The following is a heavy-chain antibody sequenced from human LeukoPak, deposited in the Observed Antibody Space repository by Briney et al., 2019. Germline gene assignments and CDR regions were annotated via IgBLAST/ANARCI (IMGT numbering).Heavy chain of an antibody. V-gene: IGHV3-7*05. J-gene: IGHJ3*02. CDR1: GFTFSSCW. Sequence: GGSLRLSCPASGFTFSSCWMSWVRQAPGKGLEWVANIKQDGSEKYYVDSVKSRFTISRDNAKNSLFLQMNSLRAEDTAVYYCARNILFAFDIWGQGTMVTVSS. CDR3: ARNILFAFDI. CDR2: IKQDGSEK.